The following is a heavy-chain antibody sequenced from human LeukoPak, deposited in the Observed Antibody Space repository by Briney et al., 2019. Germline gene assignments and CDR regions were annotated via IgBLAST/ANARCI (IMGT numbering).Heavy chain of an antibody. CDR2: IYTSGST. CDR1: GGSISSYY. CDR3: ARDGAEVASDY. D-gene: IGHD5-24*01. J-gene: IGHJ4*02. V-gene: IGHV4-4*07. Sequence: SETLSLTCTVSGGSISSYYWSWIRQPAGKGLEWIGRIYTSGSTNHNPSLKSRVTMSVDASKNQFSLKLSSVTAADTAVYYCARDGAEVASDYWGQGTLVTVSS.